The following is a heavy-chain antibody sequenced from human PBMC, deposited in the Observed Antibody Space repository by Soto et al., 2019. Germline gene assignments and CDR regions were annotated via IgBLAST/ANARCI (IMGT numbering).Heavy chain of an antibody. CDR1: GGSISSSSYY. Sequence: QLQLQESGPGLVMPTETLSLTCTVSGGSISSSSYYWGWIRQPSGKGLEWIGSIYYSGSTYYNPSLKSRVTISVDTSKNQFSLKLSSVTAAYTAVYYCASSYGDYVSYWGQGTLVTVSS. J-gene: IGHJ4*02. V-gene: IGHV4-39*01. CDR3: ASSYGDYVSY. D-gene: IGHD4-17*01. CDR2: IYYSGST.